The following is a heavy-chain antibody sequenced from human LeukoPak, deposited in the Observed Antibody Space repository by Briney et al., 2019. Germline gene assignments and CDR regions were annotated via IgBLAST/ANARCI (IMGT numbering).Heavy chain of an antibody. CDR1: GFTFSSYA. D-gene: IGHD3-3*01. CDR2: ISGRDGNT. Sequence: GGSLRLSCAASGFTFSSYAMSWVRQAPGKGLEWVSGISGRDGNTYYADSVKGRFTISRDNSKNTLYLQMNSLRAEDTAVYYCAKLHTIFGVADAFDIWDQGTMVTVSS. V-gene: IGHV3-23*01. J-gene: IGHJ3*02. CDR3: AKLHTIFGVADAFDI.